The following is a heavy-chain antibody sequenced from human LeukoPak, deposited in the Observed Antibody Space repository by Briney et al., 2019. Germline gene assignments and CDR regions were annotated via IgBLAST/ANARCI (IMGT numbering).Heavy chain of an antibody. D-gene: IGHD3-10*01. CDR2: IYYSGST. CDR3: AKTPGGSGSIDY. J-gene: IGHJ4*02. Sequence: PSETLSLTCTVSGGPISSTSYYWGWIRQPPGKGLEWIGSIYYSGSTYYNPSLKSRVTISVDTSKNQFSLKLSSVTAADTAVYYCAKTPGGSGSIDYWGQGTLVTVSS. V-gene: IGHV4-39*07. CDR1: GGPISSTSYY.